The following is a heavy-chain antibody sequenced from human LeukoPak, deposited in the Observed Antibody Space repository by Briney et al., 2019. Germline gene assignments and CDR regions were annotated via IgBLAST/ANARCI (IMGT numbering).Heavy chain of an antibody. J-gene: IGHJ6*02. Sequence: PGGSLRLSCAASGFTFDDYAMHWVRHAPGKGLEWVSGISWNSGSIGYADSVKGRFTISRDNAKNSLYLQMNSLRAEDTAVYYCAREAYPLLYQGMDVWGQGTTVTVSS. V-gene: IGHV3-9*01. CDR3: AREAYPLLYQGMDV. CDR1: GFTFDDYA. D-gene: IGHD2-2*02. CDR2: ISWNSGSI.